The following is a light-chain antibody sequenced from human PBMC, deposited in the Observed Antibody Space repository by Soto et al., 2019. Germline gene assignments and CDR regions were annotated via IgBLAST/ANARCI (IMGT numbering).Light chain of an antibody. CDR2: DVA. V-gene: IGLV2-14*01. Sequence: QSVLTQPASVSGSPGQPITISCTGTSTDVGRYNYVSWYQQHPGKAPKLMIYDVANRPSGVSNRFSGSKSGITASLTISGLQAEDEADYYCSSYTTSSTYVFGTGTKVNVL. J-gene: IGLJ1*01. CDR3: SSYTTSSTYV. CDR1: STDVGRYNY.